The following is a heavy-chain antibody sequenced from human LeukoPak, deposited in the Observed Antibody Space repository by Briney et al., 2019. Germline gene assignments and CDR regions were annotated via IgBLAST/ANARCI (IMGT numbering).Heavy chain of an antibody. V-gene: IGHV4-59*11. D-gene: IGHD4-23*01. CDR1: GGSISSHY. CDR3: ARETTVVTPGRSDVFDI. Sequence: SETLSLTCTVSGGSISSHYWNWIRQPPGKGLEWIGYIYYSGNTNYNPSLKSRVTISVDTSKNQFSLKLSSVTAADTAVYYCARETTVVTPGRSDVFDIWGQGTMVTVSS. J-gene: IGHJ3*02. CDR2: IYYSGNT.